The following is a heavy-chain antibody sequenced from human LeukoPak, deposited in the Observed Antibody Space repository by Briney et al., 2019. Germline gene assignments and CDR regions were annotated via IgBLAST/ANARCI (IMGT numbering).Heavy chain of an antibody. V-gene: IGHV3-66*01. D-gene: IGHD6-19*01. Sequence: GGSLRLSCAASGFTVSSNYMSWVRQAPGKGLEWVSVIYSGGSTYYADSVKGRFTISRDNSKNTLYLQMNSLRAEDTAVYYCARDRRIAVAGFAFDIWGQGTMVTVSS. J-gene: IGHJ3*02. CDR3: ARDRRIAVAGFAFDI. CDR1: GFTVSSNY. CDR2: IYSGGST.